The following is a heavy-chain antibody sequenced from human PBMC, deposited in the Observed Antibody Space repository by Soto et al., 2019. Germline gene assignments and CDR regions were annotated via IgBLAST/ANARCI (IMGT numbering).Heavy chain of an antibody. CDR3: ASTEDFFDY. CDR1: GVSLTSGTYY. J-gene: IGHJ4*02. CDR2: IFYSGST. V-gene: IGHV4-31*03. Sequence: SETLSLTGSVSGVSLTSGTYYWSWIRQHPGKGLEWIGYIFYSGSTDYNPSLKSRVNISVDTSKNQFSLKLSSVTAADTAVYYCASTEDFFDYLGQGTLVAFSS.